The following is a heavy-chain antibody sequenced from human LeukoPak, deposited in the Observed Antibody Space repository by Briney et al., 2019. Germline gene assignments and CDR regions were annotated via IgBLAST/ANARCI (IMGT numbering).Heavy chain of an antibody. CDR2: VSHSGSP. D-gene: IGHD2-2*01. J-gene: IGHJ5*02. CDR1: GDSVSSFY. CDR3: AGYCSSTSCHRRPYYNWFDP. V-gene: IGHV4-59*02. Sequence: SETLSLTCNVSGDSVSSFYWSWIRQPPGKGLEWVGYVSHSGSPNYHPSLKSRVTISVDTSKNQFSLKLSSVTAADTAVYYCAGYCSSTSCHRRPYYNWFDPWGQGTLVTVSS.